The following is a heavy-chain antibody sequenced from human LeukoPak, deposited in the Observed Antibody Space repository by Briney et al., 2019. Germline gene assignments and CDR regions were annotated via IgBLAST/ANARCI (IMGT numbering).Heavy chain of an antibody. V-gene: IGHV1-18*01. CDR3: ARDIAEDYFDY. Sequence: ASVKISCKASGYTFTSYGISWVRQAPGQGLEWMGWISAYNGNTNYAQELQGRVTMTTDTSTSTAYMELRSLRSDDTAVYYCARDIAEDYFDYWGQGTLVTVSS. CDR2: ISAYNGNT. J-gene: IGHJ4*02. D-gene: IGHD6-13*01. CDR1: GYTFTSYG.